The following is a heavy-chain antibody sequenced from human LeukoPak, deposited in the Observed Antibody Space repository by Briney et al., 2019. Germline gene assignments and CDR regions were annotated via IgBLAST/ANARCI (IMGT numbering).Heavy chain of an antibody. J-gene: IGHJ4*02. CDR2: IYHSGST. CDR3: ARDSGNYPYYFDY. D-gene: IGHD1-26*01. Sequence: SETLSLTCTVSGYSISSGYYWGWIRQPPGKGLEWIGSIYHSGSTYYNPSLKGRVTISVDTSKNQFSLKLNSVTAADTAVYYCARDSGNYPYYFDYWGQGTLVTVSS. V-gene: IGHV4-38-2*02. CDR1: GYSISSGYY.